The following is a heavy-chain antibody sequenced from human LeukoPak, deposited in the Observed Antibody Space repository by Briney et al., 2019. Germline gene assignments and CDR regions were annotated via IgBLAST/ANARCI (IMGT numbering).Heavy chain of an antibody. CDR1: GGSISSSCCS. V-gene: IGHV4-39*07. CDR3: ARDDVVVPAAVFSRWSRFDP. J-gene: IGHJ5*02. D-gene: IGHD2-2*01. CDR2: IYTSGST. Sequence: PSETLSLTCTVSGGSISSSCCSWGWIRQPPGKGLGWIGRIYTSGSTNYNPSLKSRVTMSVDTSKNQFSLKLTSVTAADTAVYYCARDDVVVPAAVFSRWSRFDPWGQGTLVTVSS.